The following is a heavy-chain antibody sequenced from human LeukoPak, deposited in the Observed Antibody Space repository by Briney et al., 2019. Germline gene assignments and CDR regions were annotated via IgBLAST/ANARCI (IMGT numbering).Heavy chain of an antibody. CDR2: TNHSEST. CDR3: ERAALRLEHAYD. CDR1: GGSLTGYY. Sequence: SETLSLTCPVYGGSLTGYYSSWIRQPPGKGLEWSGETNHSESTNYNPSLKSRVTISVRTSKHQFSLKQSSVTAADTAVYYCERAALRLEHAYDWGQGTLVTVSS. J-gene: IGHJ4*02. V-gene: IGHV4-34*01. D-gene: IGHD3-3*01.